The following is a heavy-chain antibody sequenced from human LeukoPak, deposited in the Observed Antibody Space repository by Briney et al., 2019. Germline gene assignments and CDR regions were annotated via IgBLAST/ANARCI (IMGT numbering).Heavy chain of an antibody. CDR2: ISSSGSTI. CDR1: GFTFSDYY. D-gene: IGHD3-22*01. Sequence: PGGSLRLSCAASGFTFSDYYMSWIRQAPGKGLEWVSYISSSGSTIYYADSVKGRFTISRDNAKNSLYLQMNSLRAEDTAVYYCARAPPYYYDPGPNFDYWGEGTLVSVSS. CDR3: ARAPPYYYDPGPNFDY. J-gene: IGHJ4*02. V-gene: IGHV3-11*01.